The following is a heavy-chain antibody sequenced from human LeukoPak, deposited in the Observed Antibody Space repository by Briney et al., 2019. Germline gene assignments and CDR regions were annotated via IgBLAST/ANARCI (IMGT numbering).Heavy chain of an antibody. CDR1: GFTFISYW. J-gene: IGHJ3*02. V-gene: IGHV3-7*01. Sequence: GGSLRLSCAASGFTFISYWMRWVRQAPGEGLEWVANIKQDGGEKYYVDSVKGRFTISRDNAKNSLYLQMNSLRAEDTAVYYCASHGITMIVVAPDDAFDIWGQGTMVTVSS. CDR3: ASHGITMIVVAPDDAFDI. CDR2: IKQDGGEK. D-gene: IGHD3-22*01.